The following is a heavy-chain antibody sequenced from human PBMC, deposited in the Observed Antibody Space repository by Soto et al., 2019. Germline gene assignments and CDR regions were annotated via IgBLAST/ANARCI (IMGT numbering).Heavy chain of an antibody. Sequence: GGSLRLSCAASGFTFSSYAMSWVRQAPGKGLEWVSAISGSGGSTYYADSVKGRFTISRDNSKNTLYLQMNSPRAEDTAVYYCAKDLEWELLCFDYWGQGTLVTVSS. V-gene: IGHV3-23*01. D-gene: IGHD1-26*01. CDR1: GFTFSSYA. CDR3: AKDLEWELLCFDY. J-gene: IGHJ4*02. CDR2: ISGSGGST.